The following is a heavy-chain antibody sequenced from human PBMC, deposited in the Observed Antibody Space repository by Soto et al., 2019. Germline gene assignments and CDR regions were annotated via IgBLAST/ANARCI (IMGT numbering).Heavy chain of an antibody. CDR3: ARARSSISARFYYYMDV. Sequence: PGGSLRLSCAASGFTFSSYWMSWVRQAPGKGLEWVANIKQDGSEKYYVDSVKGRFTISRDNAKNSLYLQMNSLRAEDTAVYYCARARSSISARFYYYMDVWGKGTTVTVSS. V-gene: IGHV3-7*01. CDR2: IKQDGSEK. CDR1: GFTFSSYW. J-gene: IGHJ6*03. D-gene: IGHD6-6*01.